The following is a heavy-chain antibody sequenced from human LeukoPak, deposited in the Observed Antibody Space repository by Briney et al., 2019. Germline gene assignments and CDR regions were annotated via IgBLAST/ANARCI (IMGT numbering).Heavy chain of an antibody. D-gene: IGHD6-13*01. J-gene: IGHJ4*02. V-gene: IGHV4-30-4*01. Sequence: SQTLSLTCSVSGASIGSGDHYWSWIRQPPGKGLEWIGYIYYSGSTYYNPSLKSRVTISVDTSKSQFSLKLISVTAADTAVYYCARSPDAYSSRWYNFDYWGQGTLVTVSS. CDR3: ARSPDAYSSRWYNFDY. CDR1: GASIGSGDHY. CDR2: IYYSGST.